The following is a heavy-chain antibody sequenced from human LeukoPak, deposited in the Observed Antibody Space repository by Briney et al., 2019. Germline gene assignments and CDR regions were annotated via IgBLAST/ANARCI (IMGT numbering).Heavy chain of an antibody. J-gene: IGHJ5*02. D-gene: IGHD4-23*01. Sequence: ASVKVSCKASGGTFSNYAISWVRQAPGQGLEWMGGILPIFDTGNYARKFQGRVTVTADASTSKAYMELSSLSSEDKAVYYCARSNYGGHSGVWFDPWGQGTLVTVSS. CDR1: GGTFSNYA. CDR3: ARSNYGGHSGVWFDP. V-gene: IGHV1-69*13. CDR2: ILPIFDTG.